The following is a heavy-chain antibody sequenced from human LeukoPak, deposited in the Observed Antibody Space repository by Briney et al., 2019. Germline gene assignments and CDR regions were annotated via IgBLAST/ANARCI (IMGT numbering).Heavy chain of an antibody. CDR3: ARSDSSGYYYPD. CDR1: GGSFSGYY. CDR2: INHSGST. Sequence: PSETLSLTCAVYGGSFSGYYWSWIRQPPGKGLEWIGEINHSGSTNYNPSLKSRVTISVDTSKNQFSLKLSSVTAADTAVYYCARSDSSGYYYPDWGQGTPVTVSS. D-gene: IGHD3-22*01. V-gene: IGHV4-34*01. J-gene: IGHJ4*02.